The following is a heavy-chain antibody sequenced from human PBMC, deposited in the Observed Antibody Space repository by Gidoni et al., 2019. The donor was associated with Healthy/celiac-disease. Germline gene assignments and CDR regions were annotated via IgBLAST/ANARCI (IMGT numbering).Heavy chain of an antibody. CDR2: INWNGGST. J-gene: IGHJ4*02. Sequence: EVQLVESGGGVVRPGGSLRLSCAASGFTFYYYGMRWVRQAPGKGLEWGSGINWNGGSTGYADSVKGRFTISRDNAKNSLYLQMNSLRAEDTALYYCARDPATYYYDSSGYYYFDYWGQGTLVTVSS. CDR3: ARDPATYYYDSSGYYYFDY. V-gene: IGHV3-20*04. D-gene: IGHD3-22*01. CDR1: GFTFYYYG.